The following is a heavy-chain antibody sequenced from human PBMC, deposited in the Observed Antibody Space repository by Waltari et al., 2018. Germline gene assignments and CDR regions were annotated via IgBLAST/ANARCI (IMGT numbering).Heavy chain of an antibody. V-gene: IGHV1-8*03. CDR3: CILVGATLQDRAFDI. Sequence: QVQLVQSGAEVKKPGASVKVSCKASGYTFTSYDINWVRQATGQGLEWMGWMNPNSGNTGYAQKFQGIVTITRNTSISTADMELSSLISEDTAVYYCCILVGATLQDRAFDIWGQGTMVTVSS. J-gene: IGHJ3*02. CDR2: MNPNSGNT. CDR1: GYTFTSYD. D-gene: IGHD1-26*01.